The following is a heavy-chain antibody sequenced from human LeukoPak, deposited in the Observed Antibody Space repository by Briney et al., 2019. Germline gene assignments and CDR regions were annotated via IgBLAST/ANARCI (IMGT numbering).Heavy chain of an antibody. CDR1: GFTFSSYA. Sequence: GRSLRLSCAASGFTFSSYAMSWVRQAPGKGLEWVSAISGSGGSTYYADSVKGRFTISRDNSKNTLYLQMNSLRAEDTAVYYCAKKGTGSSWFHYYMDVWGKGTTVTISS. V-gene: IGHV3-23*01. CDR2: ISGSGGST. J-gene: IGHJ6*03. D-gene: IGHD6-13*01. CDR3: AKKGTGSSWFHYYMDV.